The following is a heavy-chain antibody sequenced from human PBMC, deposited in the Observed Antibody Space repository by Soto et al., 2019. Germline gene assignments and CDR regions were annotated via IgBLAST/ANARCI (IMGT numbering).Heavy chain of an antibody. CDR2: VYYGGT. CDR1: GGSMSSNY. J-gene: IGHJ4*02. V-gene: IGHV4-59*01. Sequence: SSETLSLTCTVSGGSMSSNYWSWIRQSPGKGLEWIGFVYYGGTNYNPSFESRVTMSVDTPKNQFSLELNSVTAADTAVYYCVSYRGAFYFGHWGQGALVTVSS. CDR3: VSYRGAFYFGH. D-gene: IGHD4-4*01.